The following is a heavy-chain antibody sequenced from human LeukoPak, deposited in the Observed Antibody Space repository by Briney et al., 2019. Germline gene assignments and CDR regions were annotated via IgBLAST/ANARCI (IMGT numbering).Heavy chain of an antibody. CDR2: ISSSGNTT. CDR1: GFTFSDNY. D-gene: IGHD6-19*01. V-gene: IGHV3-11*04. J-gene: IGHJ4*02. CDR3: ARDGGSAWFLDY. Sequence: GGSLRLSCAASGFTFSDNYMSWIRQAPGKGLGWVSYISSSGNTTYNADSVKGRFSITRDNAKNSLYLQMNSLRAEDTPVYSCARDGGSAWFLDYWGQGTLVTVSS.